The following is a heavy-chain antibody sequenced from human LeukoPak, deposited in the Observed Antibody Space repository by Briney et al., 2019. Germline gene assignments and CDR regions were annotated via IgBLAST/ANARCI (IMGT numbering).Heavy chain of an antibody. D-gene: IGHD3-10*01. CDR2: ISYDGSNK. Sequence: GGSLRLSCAVSGFSVSSNYMTWVRQAPGKGLEWVAVISYDGSNKYYADSVKGRFTISRDNSKNTLYLQVNSLRAEDTAVYYCANYGSGSTDYWGQGTLVTVSS. CDR3: ANYGSGSTDY. J-gene: IGHJ4*02. CDR1: GFSVSSNY. V-gene: IGHV3-30*18.